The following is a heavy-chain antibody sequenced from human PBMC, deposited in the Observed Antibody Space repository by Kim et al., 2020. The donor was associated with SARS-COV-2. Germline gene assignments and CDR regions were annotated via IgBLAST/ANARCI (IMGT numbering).Heavy chain of an antibody. V-gene: IGHV3-21*01. Sequence: GGSLRLSFAASGFTFSSYSMNWVRQAPGKGLEWVSSISSSSSYIYYADSVKGRFTISRDNAKNSLYLQMNSLRAEDTAVYYCARGSDSSSWWADSDYWGQGTLVTVSS. D-gene: IGHD6-13*01. CDR3: ARGSDSSSWWADSDY. J-gene: IGHJ4*02. CDR2: ISSSSSYI. CDR1: GFTFSSYS.